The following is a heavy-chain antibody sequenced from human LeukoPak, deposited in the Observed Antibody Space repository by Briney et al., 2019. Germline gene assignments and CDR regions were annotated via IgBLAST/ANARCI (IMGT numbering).Heavy chain of an antibody. Sequence: GGSLRLSCAASGFTVSSNYMSWVRQAPGKGLEWVSVIYSGGSTYYADSVKGRFTISRDNSKNTLYLQMNSLRAEDTAVYYCARGGIVAALYYYYMDVWGKGTTVTVSS. CDR1: GFTVSSNY. J-gene: IGHJ6*03. CDR3: ARGGIVAALYYYYMDV. D-gene: IGHD6-13*01. V-gene: IGHV3-53*01. CDR2: IYSGGST.